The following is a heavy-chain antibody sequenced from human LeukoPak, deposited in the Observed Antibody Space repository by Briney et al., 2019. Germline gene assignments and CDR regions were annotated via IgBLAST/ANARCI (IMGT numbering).Heavy chain of an antibody. D-gene: IGHD2-15*01. CDR3: ARRYCSGGSCYEVDY. CDR2: IIPILGIA. J-gene: IGHJ4*02. V-gene: IGHV1-69*04. Sequence: ASVKVSCKASGGTFSSYAISWVRQAPGQGLEWMGRIIPILGIANYAQKFQGRVTITADKSTSTAYMELSSLRSEDTAVYYCARRYCSGGSCYEVDYWGQGTLVTVSS. CDR1: GGTFSSYA.